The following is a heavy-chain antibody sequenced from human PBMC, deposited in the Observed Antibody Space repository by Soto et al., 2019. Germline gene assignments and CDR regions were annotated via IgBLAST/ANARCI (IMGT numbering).Heavy chain of an antibody. J-gene: IGHJ4*02. V-gene: IGHV2-70*11. CDR1: GFSLSKARMC. Sequence: SGPTLVNPTETLTLTCTVSGFSLSKARMCVSWIRQPPGKALEWLARIDWDDDKYYSTSLKTRLTISKDTSKNQVVLTMTNMDPVDTATYYCARGTSYYDILTGYYFGVPFDYWGQGTLVTVSS. CDR2: IDWDDDK. D-gene: IGHD3-9*01. CDR3: ARGTSYYDILTGYYFGVPFDY.